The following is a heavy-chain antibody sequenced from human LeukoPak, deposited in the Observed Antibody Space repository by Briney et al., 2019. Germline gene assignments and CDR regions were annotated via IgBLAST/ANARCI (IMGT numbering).Heavy chain of an antibody. V-gene: IGHV1-2*02. CDR1: GYTFTGYY. Sequence: ASVKVSCKASGYTFTGYYMHWVRQAPGQGLEWMEWINLNSGGSSSAQRFQGRVTMTRDTSISTVYMELSRLRSDDTAVYYCAREGGEIASSFFDFWGQGTLVTVSS. D-gene: IGHD3-10*01. CDR2: INLNSGGS. J-gene: IGHJ4*02. CDR3: AREGGEIASSFFDF.